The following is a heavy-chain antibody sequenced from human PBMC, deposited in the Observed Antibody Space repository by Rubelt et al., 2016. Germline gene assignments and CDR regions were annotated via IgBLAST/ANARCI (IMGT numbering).Heavy chain of an antibody. J-gene: IGHJ4*02. CDR1: GYTFTGYY. V-gene: IGHV1-2*06. Sequence: QVQLVQSGAEVKKPGASVKVSCKASGYTFTGYYMHWVRQAPGQGLEWMGRINPNSGCTNYAQKFKGRVTITRDTSISTAYMELSRLRSDDTAVYYCARVGFYYDSGSYVDWGQGTLVTVSS. CDR2: INPNSGCT. CDR3: ARVGFYYDSGSYVD. D-gene: IGHD3-10*01.